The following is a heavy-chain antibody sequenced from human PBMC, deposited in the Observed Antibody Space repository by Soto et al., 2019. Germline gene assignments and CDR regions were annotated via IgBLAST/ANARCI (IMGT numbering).Heavy chain of an antibody. CDR2: ISSSSSRI. V-gene: IGHV3-48*04. CDR3: ASDPGIAAAGMDY. D-gene: IGHD6-25*01. CDR1: GFSFNTYA. Sequence: EVQLVESGGGLIQPGGSLRLSCAASGFSFNTYAMNWGRQAPGKGLEWISYISSSSSRIYYADSVKGRFTLSRDNAKNSLYLQMNSLRAEDTAVYYCASDPGIAAAGMDYWGQGTLVTVSS. J-gene: IGHJ4*02.